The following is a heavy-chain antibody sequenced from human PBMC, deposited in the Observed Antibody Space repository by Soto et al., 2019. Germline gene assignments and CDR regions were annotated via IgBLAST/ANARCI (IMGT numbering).Heavy chain of an antibody. CDR1: GGSISSYY. V-gene: IGHV4-59*01. CDR3: ARGANSRPFDY. Sequence: PSETLSLTCTVSGGSISSYYWSWLRQPPGKGLEWIGYIYYSGSTNYNPSLKSRVTISVDTSKNQFSLKLSSVTAADTAVYYCARGANSRPFDYWGQGTLVTVS. CDR2: IYYSGST. D-gene: IGHD3-22*01. J-gene: IGHJ4*02.